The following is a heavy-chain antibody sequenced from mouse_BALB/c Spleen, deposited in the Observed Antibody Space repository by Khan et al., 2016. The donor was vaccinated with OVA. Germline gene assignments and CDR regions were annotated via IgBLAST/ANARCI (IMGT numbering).Heavy chain of an antibody. D-gene: IGHD2-3*01. CDR1: GYSFTTYW. Sequence: QVQLKQSGAEVAKPGASVKMSCKASGYSFTTYWMHWVKQRPGQGLEWIGYINPSSGYTEYNQRFNDKATLTTDKSSSTAYMQLISLTSEDSAVYYCTRRGLDGIFAYWGQGTLVTVSA. CDR2: INPSSGYT. V-gene: IGHV1-7*01. CDR3: TRRGLDGIFAY. J-gene: IGHJ3*01.